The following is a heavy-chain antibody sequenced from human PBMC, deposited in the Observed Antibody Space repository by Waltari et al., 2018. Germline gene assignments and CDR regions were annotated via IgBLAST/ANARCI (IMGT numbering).Heavy chain of an antibody. CDR2: ISPIFGTA. CDR1: GGTFSSYA. J-gene: IGHJ3*02. CDR3: ASFSSGWYPHDAFDI. D-gene: IGHD6-19*01. Sequence: QVQLVQSGAEVKKPGSSVKVSCKASGGTFSSYAISWVRQAPGQGLEWMGRISPIFGTANYAQKFQGRVTITADKSTSTAYMELSSLRSEDTAVYYCASFSSGWYPHDAFDIWGQGTMVTVSS. V-gene: IGHV1-69*08.